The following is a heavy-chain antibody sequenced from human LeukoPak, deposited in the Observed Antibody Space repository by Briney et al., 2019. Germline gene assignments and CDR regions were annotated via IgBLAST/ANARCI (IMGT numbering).Heavy chain of an antibody. D-gene: IGHD3-10*01. CDR3: ARDLSYGSVDS. J-gene: IGHJ4*02. CDR1: GFTFSSYG. Sequence: GRSLRLSCAASGFTFSSYGMHWVRQAPGKGLEWVAVIRYDGSKKYYADSVKGRFTVSRDDSKNTVYLQMDSLRAEDTAMYYCARDLSYGSVDSRGQGTLVTVSS. CDR2: IRYDGSKK. V-gene: IGHV3-33*01.